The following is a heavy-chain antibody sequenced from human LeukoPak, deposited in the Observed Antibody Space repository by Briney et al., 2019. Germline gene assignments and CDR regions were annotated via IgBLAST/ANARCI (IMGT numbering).Heavy chain of an antibody. CDR3: ARWDRFHGV. CDR1: GFIFSTYS. J-gene: IGHJ4*02. CDR2: ISSSSTYI. D-gene: IGHD1-14*01. V-gene: IGHV3-21*01. Sequence: GGSLRLSCAASGFIFSTYSMNWVRQAPGQGLEWVSSISSSSTYIYYADSVKGRFTISRDNSKNSLYLQMNNLRAEGTAVYYCARWDRFHGVWGQGTLVTVSS.